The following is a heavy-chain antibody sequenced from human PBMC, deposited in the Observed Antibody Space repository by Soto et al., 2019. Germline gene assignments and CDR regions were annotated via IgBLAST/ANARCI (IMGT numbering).Heavy chain of an antibody. CDR1: CDSFSSGAYY. CDR2: ISYSGST. Sequence: SETLSLTCTVSCDSFSSGAYYWSWIRQHPGKGLEWIGYISYSGSTYYNPSLTGRVTISIDTSKKESSLKLSSVTAADTAVYYCTRDLGSEQWFFGHWGQGTRVTVSS. CDR3: TRDLGSEQWFFGH. D-gene: IGHD6-19*01. V-gene: IGHV4-31*03. J-gene: IGHJ4*02.